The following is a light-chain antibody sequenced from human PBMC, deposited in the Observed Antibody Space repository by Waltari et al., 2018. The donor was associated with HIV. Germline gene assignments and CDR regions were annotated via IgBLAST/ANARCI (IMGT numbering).Light chain of an antibody. CDR1: SSNIGNNY. V-gene: IGLV1-51*01. CDR3: GTGDSSLSAGGV. J-gene: IGLJ2*01. Sequence: QSVLTQPPSVSAAPGQKVTISCSGSSSNIGNNYVSWYQQPPGTAPKLLIYDNNKRPSGMPDRFSGAKSGTTATLGITGLQTGDEADYYCGTGDSSLSAGGVFCRGTKLTVL. CDR2: DNN.